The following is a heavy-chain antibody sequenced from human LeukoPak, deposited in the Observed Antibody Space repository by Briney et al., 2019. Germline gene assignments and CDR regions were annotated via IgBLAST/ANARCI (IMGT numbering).Heavy chain of an antibody. CDR1: GFTFSSYE. CDR2: ISSSGSTI. Sequence: GGSLRLSCAASGFTFSSYEMNWVRQAPGKGLEWVSYISSSGSTIYYADSVKGRFTISRDSAKNSLYLQMNSLRAEDTAVYYCARGSKHYVESSGYLRWANDYWGQGTLVTVSS. D-gene: IGHD3-22*01. V-gene: IGHV3-48*03. J-gene: IGHJ4*02. CDR3: ARGSKHYVESSGYLRWANDY.